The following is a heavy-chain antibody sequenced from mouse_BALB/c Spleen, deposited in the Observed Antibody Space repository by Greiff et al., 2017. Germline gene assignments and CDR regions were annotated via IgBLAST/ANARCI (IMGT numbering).Heavy chain of an antibody. J-gene: IGHJ4*01. CDR1: GYTFTSYW. Sequence: QVQLQQSGAELAKPGASVKMSCKASGYTFTSYWMHWVKQSPGQGLEWIGYINPSTGYIEYNQKFKDKATLTADKSSSTAYMQLSSLTSEDSAVYYCARCYYGYDAMDYWGQGTSVTVSS. CDR3: ARCYYGYDAMDY. V-gene: IGHV1-7*01. CDR2: INPSTGYI. D-gene: IGHD1-2*01.